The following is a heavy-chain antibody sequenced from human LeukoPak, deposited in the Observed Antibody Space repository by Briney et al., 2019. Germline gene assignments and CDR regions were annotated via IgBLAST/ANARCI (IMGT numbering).Heavy chain of an antibody. CDR2: VFYNGRT. Sequence: PSETLSLTCSVSGGSISDYYYSWIRQSPGKGLEWIGYVFYNGRTNYNPSLESRATVSLDTSKNQFSLKLSSVTAADTAVYYCMRVGYGSGNPPGGFDSWGQGTMVTVSS. J-gene: IGHJ3*02. D-gene: IGHD3-10*01. V-gene: IGHV4-59*01. CDR3: MRVGYGSGNPPGGFDS. CDR1: GGSISDYY.